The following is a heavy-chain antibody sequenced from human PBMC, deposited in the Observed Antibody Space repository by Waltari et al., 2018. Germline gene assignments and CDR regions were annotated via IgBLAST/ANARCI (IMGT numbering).Heavy chain of an antibody. D-gene: IGHD1-26*01. CDR3: ARALGFGSSSGRIDF. CDR2: INHSGSA. V-gene: IGHV4-34*01. CDR1: GAYFSCYY. Sequence: QVQLQQWGAGLLKPSETLSLTCAVYGAYFSCYYWSWLRQPPGKGLEWIGEINHSGSANYNPSLKSRVTISVDTSKNQLSLKLSSVTAADTAVYYCARALGFGSSSGRIDFWGQGTLVTVSS. J-gene: IGHJ4*02.